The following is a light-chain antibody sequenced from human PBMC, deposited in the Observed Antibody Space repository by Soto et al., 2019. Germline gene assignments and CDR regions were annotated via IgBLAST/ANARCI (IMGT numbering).Light chain of an antibody. CDR2: GAS. J-gene: IGKJ3*01. CDR1: QSVSSSY. Sequence: EIVLTQSPGTLSLSPGERATLSCRASQSVSSSYLAWYQQKPGQAPRLLIYGASSRATGIPDRFSGSGSGTEFTLTISRLEPVDFAVYYCQQYGSLPFTFGPGTKVDIK. V-gene: IGKV3-20*01. CDR3: QQYGSLPFT.